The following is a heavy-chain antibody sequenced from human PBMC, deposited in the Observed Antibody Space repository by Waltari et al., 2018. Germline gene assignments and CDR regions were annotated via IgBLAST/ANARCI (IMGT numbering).Heavy chain of an antibody. V-gene: IGHV3-30-3*01. CDR2: SSYDGSNE. Sequence: QAQLVESGGGVVQPGGSLRLSCAASGFTFTKYAMHWVRQAPGKGVEWREMSSYDGSNELHTDSVKGRFTSSRDNSKNTLYLQMDTLTTEDMAVYYCARDTAVLIISGYFDVWGQGILVTVSA. J-gene: IGHJ4*02. CDR1: GFTFTKYA. D-gene: IGHD2-15*01. CDR3: ARDTAVLIISGYFDV.